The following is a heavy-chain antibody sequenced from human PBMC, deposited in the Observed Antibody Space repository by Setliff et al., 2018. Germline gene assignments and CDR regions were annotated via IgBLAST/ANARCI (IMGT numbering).Heavy chain of an antibody. CDR1: GGSVTRYS. V-gene: IGHV4-59*02. CDR2: MSYSGSN. CDR3: ARGRAGHSGH. Sequence: PSETLSLTCNVSGGSVTRYSWTWIRQPPGRGLEWIGSMSYSGSNDYNPSLKRRVTISVDTCKNQISLKLSSVTAADTAVYYCARGRAGHSGHWGQGTLVTVSS. D-gene: IGHD6-19*01. J-gene: IGHJ4*02.